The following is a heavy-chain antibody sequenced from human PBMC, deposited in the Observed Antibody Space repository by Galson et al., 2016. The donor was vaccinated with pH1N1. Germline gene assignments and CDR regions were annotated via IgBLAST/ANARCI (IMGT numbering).Heavy chain of an antibody. CDR3: ARLARGERLFYFDY. CDR1: GGSISSGSYY. V-gene: IGHV4-61*09. CDR2: IYPSGSP. J-gene: IGHJ4*02. D-gene: IGHD1-26*01. Sequence: TLSLTCTVSGGSISSGSYYWSWIRQPAGKGLEWIGYIYPSGSPNYNPSLKSRVTISVDTSKNQFSLKLSSVTAADTAVYYCARLARGERLFYFDYWGQGTLVTVSS.